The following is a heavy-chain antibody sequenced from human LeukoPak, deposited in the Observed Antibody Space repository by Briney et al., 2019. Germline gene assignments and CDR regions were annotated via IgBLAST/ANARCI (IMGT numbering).Heavy chain of an antibody. J-gene: IGHJ3*02. D-gene: IGHD6-13*01. V-gene: IGHV1-18*01. CDR3: ARDRTPIMAAAGTKGQDTFDI. Sequence: PGASVKVSCKASGYTFTTYGISWVRQAPGQGLEWMGWINTYNVNTNYVQKFQGRVTMTTDTSTSTAYMELRSLTSDDTAVYYCARDRTPIMAAAGTKGQDTFDIWGQGTMVTVSS. CDR2: INTYNVNT. CDR1: GYTFTTYG.